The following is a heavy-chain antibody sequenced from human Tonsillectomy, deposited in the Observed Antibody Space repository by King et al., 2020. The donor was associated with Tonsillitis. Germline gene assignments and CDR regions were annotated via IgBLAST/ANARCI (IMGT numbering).Heavy chain of an antibody. CDR3: ARRVYCRSTSCYWKGWFDP. J-gene: IGHJ5*02. CDR2: MNPNSGNT. Sequence: QLVQSGAEVKKPGASVKVSCKASGYTFTSYDINWVRQATGQGLEWMGWMNPNSGNTGYAQKFQGRVTMTRNTSISTAYMELSRLRSEDTAVYYCARRVYCRSTSCYWKGWFDPWGQGTLVTVSS. D-gene: IGHD2-2*01. CDR1: GYTFTSYD. V-gene: IGHV1-8*01.